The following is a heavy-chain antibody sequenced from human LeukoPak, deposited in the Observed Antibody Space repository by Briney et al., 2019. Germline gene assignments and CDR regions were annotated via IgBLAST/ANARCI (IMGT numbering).Heavy chain of an antibody. Sequence: PGGSLRLSCAASGFTFSSYGMSWVHQAPGKGLEWVSGISGDGGSTYYADSVKGRFTISRDNSRNTLYLQMNSLGAEDTAVYYCAKNADSGYEAVDYWGQGTLVTVSS. J-gene: IGHJ4*02. CDR1: GFTFSSYG. V-gene: IGHV3-23*01. CDR2: ISGDGGST. CDR3: AKNADSGYEAVDY. D-gene: IGHD5-12*01.